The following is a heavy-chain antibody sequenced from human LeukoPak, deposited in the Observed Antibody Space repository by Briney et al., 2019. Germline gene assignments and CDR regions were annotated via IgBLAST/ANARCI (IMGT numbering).Heavy chain of an antibody. D-gene: IGHD1-1*01. Sequence: GGSLRLSCAGSGFTFSSYAMRWVRQAPGKGLEWVSAISGSGGSTYYADSVKGRFTISRDNSKDTLYLQMNSLRAEDTAVYYCAKVPRGNWNYFAYWGQCTLVTVSS. V-gene: IGHV3-23*01. J-gene: IGHJ4*02. CDR1: GFTFSSYA. CDR3: AKVPRGNWNYFAY. CDR2: ISGSGGST.